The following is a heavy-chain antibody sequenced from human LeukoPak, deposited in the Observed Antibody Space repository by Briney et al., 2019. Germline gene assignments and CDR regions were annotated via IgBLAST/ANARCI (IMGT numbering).Heavy chain of an antibody. CDR3: AAGLGESSGYYYVFGLS. D-gene: IGHD3-22*01. CDR2: IVVGSGNT. J-gene: IGHJ5*02. Sequence: SVKVSCKASGFTFTSSAVQWVRQARGQSLEWIGWIVVGSGNTNYAQKFQERVTITRDMSTSTAYMELSSLRSEDTAVYYCAAGLGESSGYYYVFGLSWGQGTLVTVSS. CDR1: GFTFTSSA. V-gene: IGHV1-58*01.